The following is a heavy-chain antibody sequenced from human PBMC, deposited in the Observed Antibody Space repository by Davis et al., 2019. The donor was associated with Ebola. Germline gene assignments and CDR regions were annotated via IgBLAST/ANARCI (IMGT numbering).Heavy chain of an antibody. CDR2: YYYTGST. D-gene: IGHD3-16*01. CDR3: ARELRFWFDP. J-gene: IGHJ5*02. Sequence: LRLSCAVSGAFVSSGGYSWIWIRQPPGKGLEWIGNYYYTGSTYYSPSLRSRVTISVDTSKNQFSLKLSSVTAADTAVYYCARELRFWFDPWGQGTLVTVSS. V-gene: IGHV4-30-4*07. CDR1: GAFVSSGGYS.